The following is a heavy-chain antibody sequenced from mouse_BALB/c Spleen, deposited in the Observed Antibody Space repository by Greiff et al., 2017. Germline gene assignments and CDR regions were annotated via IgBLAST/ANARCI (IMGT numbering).Heavy chain of an antibody. CDR1: GYTFTDYN. V-gene: IGHV1-18*01. CDR2: INPNNGGT. D-gene: IGHD2-1*01. J-gene: IGHJ4*01. CDR3: ARENYGNYVGAMDY. Sequence: VQLKESGPELVKPGASVKIPCKASGYTFTDYNMDWVKQSHGKSLEWIGDINPNNGGTIYNQKFKGKATLTVDKSSSTAYMELRSLTSEDTAVYYCARENYGNYVGAMDYWGQGTSVTVSS.